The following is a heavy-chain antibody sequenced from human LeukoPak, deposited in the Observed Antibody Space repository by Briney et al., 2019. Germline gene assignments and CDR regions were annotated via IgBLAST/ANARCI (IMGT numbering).Heavy chain of an antibody. CDR3: AKGNSSSWYLFDY. Sequence: GGSLRLSCAASGFTFSSYAMSWVRQAPGKGLEWVSAISGSGGSTYYADSVKGRLTISRDNSKNTLYLQMNSLRAEDTAVYYCAKGNSSSWYLFDYWGQGTLVTVSS. V-gene: IGHV3-23*01. J-gene: IGHJ4*02. D-gene: IGHD6-13*01. CDR1: GFTFSSYA. CDR2: ISGSGGST.